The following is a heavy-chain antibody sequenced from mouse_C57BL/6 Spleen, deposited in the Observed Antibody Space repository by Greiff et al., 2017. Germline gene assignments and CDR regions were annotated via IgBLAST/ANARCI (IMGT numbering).Heavy chain of an antibody. CDR1: GYTFTSYW. CDR2: IDPSDSYT. J-gene: IGHJ4*01. V-gene: IGHV1-50*01. Sequence: QVQLQQPGAELVKPGASVKLSCKASGYTFTSYWMQWVKQRPGPGLEWIGEIDPSDSYTNYNQKFKGKATLTVDTSSSTAYMQLSSLTSEDSAVYYCARWLSLYAMGYWGQGTSVTVSS. CDR3: ARWLSLYAMGY. D-gene: IGHD2-2*01.